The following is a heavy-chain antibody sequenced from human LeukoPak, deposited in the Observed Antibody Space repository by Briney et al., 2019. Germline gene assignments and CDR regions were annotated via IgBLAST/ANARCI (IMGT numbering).Heavy chain of an antibody. D-gene: IGHD5-24*01. V-gene: IGHV3-48*02. CDR1: GFTFTLYS. J-gene: IGHJ4*02. CDR2: ISSGSSTI. Sequence: GRSLRLSCAASGFTFTLYSMNWVRQAPGKGPEWVSYISSGSSTIYYADSVKGRFTISRDNAKNSLYLQMNSLRDEDTAVYYCARDPAMAALFDHWGQGTLVTVSS. CDR3: ARDPAMAALFDH.